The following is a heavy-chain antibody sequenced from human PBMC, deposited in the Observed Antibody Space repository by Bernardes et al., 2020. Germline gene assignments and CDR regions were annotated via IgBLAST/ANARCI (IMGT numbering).Heavy chain of an antibody. J-gene: IGHJ6*02. CDR1: GYTFTSYG. CDR2: ISAYNGNT. V-gene: IGHV1-18*01. Sequence: ASVKVSCKASGYTFTSYGISWVRQAPGQGLEWMGWISAYNGNTNYAQKLQGRVTMTTDTSTSTAYMELRSLRSDDTAVYYCARVLVSIPTLFLPTTVNLNYYYYGMDVWGQGTTVTVSS. D-gene: IGHD4-4*01. CDR3: ARVLVSIPTLFLPTTVNLNYYYYGMDV.